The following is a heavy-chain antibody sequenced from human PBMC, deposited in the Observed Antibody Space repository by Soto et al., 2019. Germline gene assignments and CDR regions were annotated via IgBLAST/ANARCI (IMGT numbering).Heavy chain of an antibody. J-gene: IGHJ6*02. V-gene: IGHV1-18*01. CDR2: ISAYNGNT. CDR1: GYTFTSYG. CDR3: ARDVYCGGDCYSYYYYGMDV. D-gene: IGHD2-21*02. Sequence: QVQLVQSGAEVKKPGASVKVSCKASGYTFTSYGISWVRLAPGQGLEWMGWISAYNGNTNYAQKLQGRVTMTTDTSTSTAYMELRSLRSDDTAVYYCARDVYCGGDCYSYYYYGMDVWGQGTTVTVSS.